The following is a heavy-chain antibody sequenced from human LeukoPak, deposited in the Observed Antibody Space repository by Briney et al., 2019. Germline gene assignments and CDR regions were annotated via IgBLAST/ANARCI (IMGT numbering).Heavy chain of an antibody. Sequence: SGGYLRLSCAASGFTFNRYSMNWVRQAPGKGLDWVSSIGTSSSYIYYADSVKGRFTISRDNAKNSLYLQMNSLRAEDTAVYYCARDFPTYYDILTGPPMDVWGKGTTVTVSS. J-gene: IGHJ6*03. CDR2: IGTSSSYI. CDR1: GFTFNRYS. D-gene: IGHD3-9*01. CDR3: ARDFPTYYDILTGPPMDV. V-gene: IGHV3-21*01.